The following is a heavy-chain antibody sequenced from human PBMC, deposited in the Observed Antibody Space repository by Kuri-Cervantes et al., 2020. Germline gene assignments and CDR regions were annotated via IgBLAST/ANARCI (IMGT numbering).Heavy chain of an antibody. J-gene: IGHJ3*02. V-gene: IGHV3-23*01. Sequence: GESLKISCAASGFTFSDYYMSWIRQAPGKGLEWVSAISGSGGSTYYADSVKGRFTISRDNSKNTLYLQMNSLRAEDTAVYYCAKDLPRYYYDSSGYSDDDAFDIWGQGTMVTVSS. D-gene: IGHD3-22*01. CDR3: AKDLPRYYYDSSGYSDDDAFDI. CDR2: ISGSGGST. CDR1: GFTFSDYY.